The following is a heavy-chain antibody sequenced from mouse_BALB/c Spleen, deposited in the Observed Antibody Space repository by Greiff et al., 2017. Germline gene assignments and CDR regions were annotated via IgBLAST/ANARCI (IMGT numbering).Heavy chain of an antibody. D-gene: IGHD2-3*01. CDR2: ISSGGSYT. J-gene: IGHJ4*01. CDR1: GFTFSSYT. Sequence: EVNLVESGGGLVKPGGSLNLSCAASGFTFSSYTMSWVRQTPEKRLEWVATISSGGSYTYYPDSVKGRFTISRDNAKNTLYLQMSSLKSEDTAMYYCTREGDGYAMDYWGQGTSVTVSS. V-gene: IGHV5-6-4*01. CDR3: TREGDGYAMDY.